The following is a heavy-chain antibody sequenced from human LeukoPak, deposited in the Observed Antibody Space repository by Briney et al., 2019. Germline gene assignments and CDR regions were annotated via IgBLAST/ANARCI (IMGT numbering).Heavy chain of an antibody. CDR1: GFTFSSYA. Sequence: GGSLRLSCAASGFTFSSYAMSWVRQAPGKGLEWVSAISGSGGSIYYADSVKGRFTVSRDNSKSTLYLQMNSLTAEDTAVYYCAKMRGQYYHSYYMDAWGKGTTVTVSS. J-gene: IGHJ6*03. V-gene: IGHV3-23*01. CDR3: AKMRGQYYHSYYMDA. CDR2: ISGSGGSI.